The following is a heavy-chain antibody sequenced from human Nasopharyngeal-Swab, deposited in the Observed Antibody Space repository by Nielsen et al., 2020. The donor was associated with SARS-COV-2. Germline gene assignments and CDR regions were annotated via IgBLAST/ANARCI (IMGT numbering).Heavy chain of an antibody. CDR3: ARLKYSSFNWFDP. J-gene: IGHJ5*02. Sequence: SETLSLTCTVSGGSISSYYWSWIRQPPGKGLEWIGYIYYSGSTNYHPSLKRRVTISVDTSKNQFSLKLTSVTAADTAVYYCARLKYSSFNWFDPWGQGTLVTVSS. CDR1: GGSISSYY. D-gene: IGHD6-19*01. CDR2: IYYSGST. V-gene: IGHV4-59*08.